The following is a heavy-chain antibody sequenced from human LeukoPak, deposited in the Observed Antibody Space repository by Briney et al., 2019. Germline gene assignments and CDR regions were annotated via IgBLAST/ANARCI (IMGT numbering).Heavy chain of an antibody. CDR1: GYTFTSYD. Sequence: GASVKVSCKASGYTFTSYDINWVRQATGQGLEWMGWMNTNSGNTGCAQKFQGRVTMTRNTSISTAYMELSSLRSEDTAVYYCARVIGYCSSTSCSYYFDYWGQGTLVTVSS. CDR2: MNTNSGNT. V-gene: IGHV1-8*01. CDR3: ARVIGYCSSTSCSYYFDY. J-gene: IGHJ4*02. D-gene: IGHD2-2*01.